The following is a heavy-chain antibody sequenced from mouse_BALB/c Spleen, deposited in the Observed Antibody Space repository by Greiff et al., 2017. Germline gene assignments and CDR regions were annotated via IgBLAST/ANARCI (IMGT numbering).Heavy chain of an antibody. CDR2: IDPANGNT. V-gene: IGHV14-3*02. J-gene: IGHJ4*01. CDR3: ARSTGTYYYAMDY. D-gene: IGHD4-1*02. CDR1: GFNIKDTY. Sequence: EVQLQQSGAELVKPGASVKLSCTASGFNIKDTYMHWVKQRPEQGLEWIGRIDPANGNTKYDPKFQGKATITADTSSNTAYLQLSSLTSEDTAVYYCARSTGTYYYAMDYWGQGTSVTVSS.